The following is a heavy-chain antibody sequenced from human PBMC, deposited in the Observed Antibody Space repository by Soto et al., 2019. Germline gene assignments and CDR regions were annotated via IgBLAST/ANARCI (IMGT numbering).Heavy chain of an antibody. D-gene: IGHD3-22*01. V-gene: IGHV4-38-2*02. CDR2: IYHSGGT. J-gene: IGHJ4*02. CDR1: GYSISSGYY. Sequence: SETLSLTCTVSGYSISSGYYWGWLRPPPGQGLEWIGRIYHSGGTYYNPSLKSRVTISVDTSKNRFSLKLSSGTAADTAVYYCARVPTDYYDSSGYYFTFDYWGQGTLVTVSS. CDR3: ARVPTDYYDSSGYYFTFDY.